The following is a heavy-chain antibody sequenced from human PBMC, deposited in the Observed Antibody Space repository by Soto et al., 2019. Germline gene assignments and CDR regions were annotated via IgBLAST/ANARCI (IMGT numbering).Heavy chain of an antibody. CDR2: INPRAVST. D-gene: IGHD3-22*01. Sequence: ASVKVSCKASGYTFTNNYIHWVRQAPGQGLEWMAVINPRAVSTSYAQKFQGRVTLTSDTSTSTVYMELNSLTFEDTAMYYCGRSFVRVVVSGGWGANSFDLGGQEPLLTLSS. CDR3: GRSFVRVVVSGGWGANSFDL. V-gene: IGHV1-46*03. J-gene: IGHJ4*02. CDR1: GYTFTNNY.